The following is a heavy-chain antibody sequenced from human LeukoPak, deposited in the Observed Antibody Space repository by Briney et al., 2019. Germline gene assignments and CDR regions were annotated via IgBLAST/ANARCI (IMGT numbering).Heavy chain of an antibody. CDR3: ARAGLWFGPFAP. D-gene: IGHD3-10*01. V-gene: IGHV6-1*01. CDR2: TYYRSKWYN. J-gene: IGHJ5*02. CDR1: GDIVSSNSAA. Sequence: SQTPSLTCAISGDIVSSNSAAWNWIRQSPSRGLEWLGRTYYRSKWYNDYAVSVKSRITINPDTSKNQFSLQLNSVPPEDTAVYYCARAGLWFGPFAPWGQGTLVTVSS.